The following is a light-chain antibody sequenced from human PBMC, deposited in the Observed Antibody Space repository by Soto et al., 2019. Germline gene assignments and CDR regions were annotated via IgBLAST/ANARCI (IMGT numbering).Light chain of an antibody. CDR3: SSYATISTLVV. Sequence: QSALTQPASVSGSPGQSITISCTGTSSDVGDYNYVSWYQQHPGKAPKLIIYEDRDRPSGVSNRFSGSKSGNTASLTISGLQAEDEADYYCSSYATISTLVVFGGGTQLTVL. V-gene: IGLV2-14*01. CDR2: EDR. CDR1: SSDVGDYNY. J-gene: IGLJ3*02.